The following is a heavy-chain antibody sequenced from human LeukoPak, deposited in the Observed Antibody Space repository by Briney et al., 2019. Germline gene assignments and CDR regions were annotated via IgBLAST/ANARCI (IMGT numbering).Heavy chain of an antibody. CDR2: ISWNSGSI. CDR3: AKVFYDSSGYYLDY. J-gene: IGHJ4*02. CDR1: GFTFDDYA. Sequence: GGFLRLSCAASGFTFDDYAMHWVRQAPGKGLEWVSGISWNSGSIGYADSVKGRFTISRDNAKNSLYLQMNSLRAEDTALYYCAKVFYDSSGYYLDYWGQGTLVTVSP. D-gene: IGHD3-22*01. V-gene: IGHV3-9*01.